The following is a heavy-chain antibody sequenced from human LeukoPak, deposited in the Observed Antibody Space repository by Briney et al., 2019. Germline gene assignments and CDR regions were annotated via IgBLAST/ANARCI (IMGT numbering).Heavy chain of an antibody. CDR1: GFTFSSYA. J-gene: IGHJ6*02. D-gene: IGHD5-12*01. Sequence: GRSLRLSCAASGFTFSSYAMHWVRQAPGKGLEWVADISYDGSNKYYADSVKGRFTISRDNSKNTLYLQMNSLRAEDTAVYYCAQGSGYDFGYYYYGMDVWGQGTTVTVSS. V-gene: IGHV3-30-3*02. CDR2: ISYDGSNK. CDR3: AQGSGYDFGYYYYGMDV.